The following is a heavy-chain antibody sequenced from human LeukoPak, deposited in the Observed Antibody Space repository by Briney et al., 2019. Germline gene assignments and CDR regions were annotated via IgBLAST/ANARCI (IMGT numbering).Heavy chain of an antibody. Sequence: GGSLRLSCAASGFTFSSYAMSWVRQAPGKGLEWVSAISGSGGSTYYADSVKGRFTISRDNSKNTLYLQMNSLRAEDTAVYYCAKSGIAAAGLYYYYGMDVWGQGTTVTVSS. CDR2: ISGSGGST. CDR1: GFTFSSYA. V-gene: IGHV3-23*01. J-gene: IGHJ6*02. D-gene: IGHD6-13*01. CDR3: AKSGIAAAGLYYYYGMDV.